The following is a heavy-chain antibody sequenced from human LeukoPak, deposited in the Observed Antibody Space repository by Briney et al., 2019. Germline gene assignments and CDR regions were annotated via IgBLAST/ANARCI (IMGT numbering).Heavy chain of an antibody. CDR1: GYTFTSYA. D-gene: IGHD6-13*01. V-gene: IGHV7-4-1*02. CDR2: INTNTGNP. CDR3: ARDRAAGTYDAFDI. J-gene: IGHJ3*02. Sequence: ASVKVSCKASGYTFTSYAMNWVRQAPGQGLEWMGWINTNTGNPTYAQGFTGRFVFSLDTSVSTAYLQISSLKAEDTAVYHCARDRAAGTYDAFDIWGQGTMVTVSS.